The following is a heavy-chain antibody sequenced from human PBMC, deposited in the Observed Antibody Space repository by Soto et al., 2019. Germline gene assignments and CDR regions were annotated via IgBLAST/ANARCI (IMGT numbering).Heavy chain of an antibody. CDR2: INSDGSST. D-gene: IGHD2-15*01. J-gene: IGHJ4*02. Sequence: EVQLVESGGGLVQPGGSLRLSCAASGFTFSSYWMHWVRQAPGKGLVWVSRINSDGSSTGYADSVKGRFTISRDNAKNTLYLQMNNLRAEDTAVYYCVRTSLVVAAATREDYWGQGTLVTVSS. V-gene: IGHV3-74*01. CDR1: GFTFSSYW. CDR3: VRTSLVVAAATREDY.